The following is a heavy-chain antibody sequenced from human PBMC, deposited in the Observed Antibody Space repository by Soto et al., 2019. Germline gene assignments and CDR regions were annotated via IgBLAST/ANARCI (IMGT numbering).Heavy chain of an antibody. Sequence: AASVKVSCKASGGTFSSYAISWVRQAPGQGLEWMGGIIPIFGTANYAQKFQGRVTITADESTSTAYMELSSLRSEDTAVYYCARVGIVGATFWFDPWGQGTLVTVSS. CDR2: IIPIFGTA. V-gene: IGHV1-69*13. CDR3: ARVGIVGATFWFDP. D-gene: IGHD1-26*01. J-gene: IGHJ5*02. CDR1: GGTFSSYA.